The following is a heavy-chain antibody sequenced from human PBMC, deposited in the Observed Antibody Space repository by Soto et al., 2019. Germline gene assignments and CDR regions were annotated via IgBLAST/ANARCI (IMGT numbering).Heavy chain of an antibody. V-gene: IGHV4-4*02. CDR3: ARGRAMVRGPVLYFQH. J-gene: IGHJ1*01. Sequence: SETLSLTCAVSGGSISSSNWWSLVRHPPGKGLEWIGEIYHSGSTNYNPSLKSRVTISVDKSKNQFSLKLSSVTAADTAVYYCARGRAMVRGPVLYFQHWGQGTLVTVSS. CDR2: IYHSGST. D-gene: IGHD3-10*01. CDR1: GGSISSSNW.